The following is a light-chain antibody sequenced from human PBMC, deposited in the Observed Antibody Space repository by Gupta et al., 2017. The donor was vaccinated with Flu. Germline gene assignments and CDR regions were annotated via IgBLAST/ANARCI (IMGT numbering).Light chain of an antibody. J-gene: IGKJ1*01. CDR3: QQYYTTPWT. CDR1: QSVFYSSNNKSY. CDR2: WAS. Sequence: IVLTPSPALLPVSLGERATIDCKSSQSVFYSSNNKSYVAWYQQKAGQPPNLLIYWASTRESGVPARFSGSGSGTDFTLTISSLQAEDVAVYFCQQYYTTPWTFGQGTKVEIK. V-gene: IGKV4-1*01.